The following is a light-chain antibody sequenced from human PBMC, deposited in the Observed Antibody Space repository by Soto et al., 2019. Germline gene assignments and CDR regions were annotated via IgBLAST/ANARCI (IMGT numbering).Light chain of an antibody. CDR2: EGS. J-gene: IGLJ1*01. CDR3: CSYAGSNTFV. Sequence: SALAQPASVSGSPGQSITISCTGTSSDVGSYKLVSWYQHHPGKAPKLMIYEGSKRPSGVSNRFSGSKSGNTASLTISGLQAEDEADYFCCSYAGSNTFVFGTGTKVTVL. CDR1: SSDVGSYKL. V-gene: IGLV2-23*01.